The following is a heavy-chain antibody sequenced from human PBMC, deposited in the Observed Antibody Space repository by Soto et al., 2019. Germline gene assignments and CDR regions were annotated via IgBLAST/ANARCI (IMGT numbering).Heavy chain of an antibody. D-gene: IGHD4-17*01. J-gene: IGHJ4*02. Sequence: GGSLRLSCVASGFTFSDYSMSWIRQAPGKGLEWLAFIDSRGRTLSYADSVRGRFTISRDNTKNTLYLQMNSLRAEDTAVYYCAKDIGDGAQFDYWGQGTLVTVSS. CDR1: GFTFSDYS. CDR3: AKDIGDGAQFDY. CDR2: IDSRGRTL. V-gene: IGHV3-11*01.